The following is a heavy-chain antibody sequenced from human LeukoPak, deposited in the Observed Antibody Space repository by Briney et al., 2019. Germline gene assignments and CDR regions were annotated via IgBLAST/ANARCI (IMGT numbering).Heavy chain of an antibody. CDR2: IIPIFGTA. J-gene: IGHJ5*02. CDR1: GGTFSSYA. V-gene: IGHV1-69*05. CDR3: ARVGYDFWSGYSTHSNWFDP. D-gene: IGHD3-3*01. Sequence: ASVKVSCXASGGTFSSYAISWVRQAHGQGLEWMARIIPIFGTANYAQKFQGRVTITTDESTSTAYMELSSLRSEDTAVYYCARVGYDFWSGYSTHSNWFDPWDQGTLVTVSS.